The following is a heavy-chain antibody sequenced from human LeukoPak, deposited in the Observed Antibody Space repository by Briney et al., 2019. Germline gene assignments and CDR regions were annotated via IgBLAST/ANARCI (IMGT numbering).Heavy chain of an antibody. V-gene: IGHV4-59*08. D-gene: IGHD5-18*01. J-gene: IGHJ3*02. Sequence: SETLSLTCTVSGGSISSYYWSWIRQPPGKGLEWIGYIYYSGSTNYNPSPKSRVTISVDTSKNQFSLKLSSVTAADTAVYYCATGLESYGSGAFDIWGQGTMVTVSS. CDR2: IYYSGST. CDR1: GGSISSYY. CDR3: ATGLESYGSGAFDI.